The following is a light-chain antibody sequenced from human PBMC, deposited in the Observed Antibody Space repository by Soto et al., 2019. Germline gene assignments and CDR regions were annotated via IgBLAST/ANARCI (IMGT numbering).Light chain of an antibody. CDR3: EQYNSYGT. CDR1: QSISSW. Sequence: DIQMTQSPSTLSASVGDRVTITCRASQSISSWLAWYQQKPGKAPKLLMHDASTWERGVPSRFSGSGSGTEFNLTISSVQPDDFATYYCEQYNSYGTFGQGTKVEI. V-gene: IGKV1-5*01. J-gene: IGKJ1*01. CDR2: DAS.